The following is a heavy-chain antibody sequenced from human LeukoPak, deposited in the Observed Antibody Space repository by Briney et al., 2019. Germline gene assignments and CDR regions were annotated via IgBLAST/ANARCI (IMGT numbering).Heavy chain of an antibody. CDR2: INSDGSST. J-gene: IGHJ4*02. CDR1: GFTFSSYW. V-gene: IGHV3-74*01. D-gene: IGHD3-9*01. CDR3: AANQKDYDILTGYYTLVDY. Sequence: GGPLRLSCAASGFTFSSYWMHWVRQAPGKGLVWVSRINSDGSSTSYADSVKGRFTISRDNAKNTLYLQMNSLRAEDTAVYYCAANQKDYDILTGYYTLVDYWGQGTLVTVSS.